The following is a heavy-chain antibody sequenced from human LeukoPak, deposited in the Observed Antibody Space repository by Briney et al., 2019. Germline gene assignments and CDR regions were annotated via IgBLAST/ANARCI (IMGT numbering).Heavy chain of an antibody. CDR2: ISYDGSNK. CDR1: EFTFSSYG. Sequence: GGSLRLSCAASEFTFSSYGMHWVRQAPGKGLDWVAVISYDGSNKNYADSVKGRFTISRDNSKNTLFLQMNSLRAEDTAVYYCAKDETLYCSGGSCYGGAKDYWGQGTLVTVSS. CDR3: AKDETLYCSGGSCYGGAKDY. V-gene: IGHV3-30*18. J-gene: IGHJ4*02. D-gene: IGHD2-15*01.